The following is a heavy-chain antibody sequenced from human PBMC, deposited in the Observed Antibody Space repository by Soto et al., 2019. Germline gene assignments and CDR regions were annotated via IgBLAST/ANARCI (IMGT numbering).Heavy chain of an antibody. CDR2: ISAHNGNT. Sequence: QVHLVQSGAEVKKPGASVKVSCKGSGYTFTSYGITWVRQAPGQGLEWMGWISAHNGNTDYAQRLQGRVTVTRDTSTRTAYMELRSVSYDDTAVHYCARGRYGDYWGQGALVTVSS. CDR1: GYTFTSYG. J-gene: IGHJ4*02. V-gene: IGHV1-18*01. CDR3: ARGRYGDY. D-gene: IGHD1-1*01.